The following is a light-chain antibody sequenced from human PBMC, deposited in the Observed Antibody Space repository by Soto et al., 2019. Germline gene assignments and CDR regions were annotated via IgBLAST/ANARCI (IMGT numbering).Light chain of an antibody. J-gene: IGKJ2*01. CDR1: QSVSISD. CDR3: QHYGSSPRT. CDR2: GAS. V-gene: IGKV3-20*01. Sequence: EIVLTQSPGTLSLSPEERATLSCRASQSVSISDLAWYQQKPGQAPSLLVYGASSRATGTPDRFSGSGSGTDFTLTISRLEPEDFVVYYCQHYGSSPRTFGQGTKLEIK.